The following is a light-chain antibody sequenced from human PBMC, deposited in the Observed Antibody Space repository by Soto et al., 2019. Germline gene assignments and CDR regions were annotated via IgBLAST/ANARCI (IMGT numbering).Light chain of an antibody. CDR3: QQYDRPPIT. CDR2: GAS. V-gene: IGKV3-20*01. CDR1: QSVSSAN. Sequence: EIVLTQSPGTLSLSPGERATLSCRASQSVSSANFAWYQQKPGQAPRLLISGASRRATGIPDRFSGGGAGTDFTLTISRLEPEDSALYYCQQYDRPPITFGQGTRLEIK. J-gene: IGKJ5*01.